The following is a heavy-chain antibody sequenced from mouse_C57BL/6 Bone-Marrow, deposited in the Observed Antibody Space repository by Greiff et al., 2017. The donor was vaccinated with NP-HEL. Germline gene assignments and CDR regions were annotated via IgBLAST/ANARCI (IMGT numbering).Heavy chain of an antibody. CDR1: GYTFTSYW. D-gene: IGHD2-10*01. CDR3: ARSSFYGNYVLYYYAMDY. V-gene: IGHV1-50*01. CDR2: IDPSDSYT. J-gene: IGHJ4*01. Sequence: QVQLQQPGAELVKPGASVKLSCKASGYTFTSYWMQWVKQRPGQGLEWIGEIDPSDSYTNYNQKFKGKATLTVDTSSSTAYMQLSSLTSEDSAVYYCARSSFYGNYVLYYYAMDYWGQGTSVTVSS.